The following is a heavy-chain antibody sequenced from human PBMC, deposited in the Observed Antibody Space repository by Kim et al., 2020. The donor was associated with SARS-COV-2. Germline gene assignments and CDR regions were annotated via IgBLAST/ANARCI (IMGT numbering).Heavy chain of an antibody. D-gene: IGHD2-15*01. CDR3: ARGQVPDGVVVAATRYRAAHAQHAFDI. CDR2: INHSGST. V-gene: IGHV4-34*01. Sequence: SETLSLTCAVYGGSFSGYYWSWIRQPPGKGLEWIGEINHSGSTNYNPSLKSRVTISVDTSKNQFSLKLSSVTAADTAVYYCARGQVPDGVVVAATRYRAAHAQHAFDIWGQGTMVTVSS. CDR1: GGSFSGYY. J-gene: IGHJ3*02.